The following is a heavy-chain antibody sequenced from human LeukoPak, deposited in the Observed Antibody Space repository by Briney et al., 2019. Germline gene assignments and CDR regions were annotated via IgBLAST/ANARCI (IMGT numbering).Heavy chain of an antibody. CDR2: IYPGDSDT. CDR1: GYSFTSYW. Sequence: GESLKISCKGSGYSFTSYWIGWVRQMPGKGLEWMGIIYPGDSDTRYSPSFQGQVTISANKSISTAYLQWSSLKASDTAMYYCARRVVVAATGGKLYYFDYWGQGTLVTVSS. V-gene: IGHV5-51*01. D-gene: IGHD2-15*01. CDR3: ARRVVVAATGGKLYYFDY. J-gene: IGHJ4*02.